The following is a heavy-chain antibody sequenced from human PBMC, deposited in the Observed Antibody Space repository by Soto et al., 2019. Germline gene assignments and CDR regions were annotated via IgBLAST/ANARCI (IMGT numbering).Heavy chain of an antibody. CDR2: ISPYTGNT. J-gene: IGHJ6*04. Sequence: ASVKVSCKASGYIFVNYGIAWVRQAPGQGLEWMGWISPYTGNTHSASKVQGRLTMTTDTSTSTAYMDLGSLTSDDTAVYYCVRGENYVTPPPQNVGGKGTRATVPS. D-gene: IGHD3-16*01. CDR3: VRGENYVTPPPQNV. CDR1: GYIFVNYG. V-gene: IGHV1-18*01.